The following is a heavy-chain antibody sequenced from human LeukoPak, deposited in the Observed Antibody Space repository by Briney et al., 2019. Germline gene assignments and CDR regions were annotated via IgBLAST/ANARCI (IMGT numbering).Heavy chain of an antibody. CDR1: GYSISSGYY. CDR3: AKAHSGYSSSSEFDY. Sequence: ETLSLTCIVSGYSISSGYYWGWIRQPPGKGLEWVSAISGSGGSTYYADSVKGRFTISRDNSKNTLYLQMNSLRAEDTAVYYCAKAHSGYSSSSEFDYWGQGTLVTVSS. CDR2: ISGSGGST. V-gene: IGHV3-23*01. J-gene: IGHJ4*02. D-gene: IGHD6-6*01.